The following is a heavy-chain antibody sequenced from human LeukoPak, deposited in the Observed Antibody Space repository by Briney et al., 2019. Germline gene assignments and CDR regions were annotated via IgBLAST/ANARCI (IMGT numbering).Heavy chain of an antibody. CDR1: GGPISSYY. CDR3: ARDSRRELLHAFDI. V-gene: IGHV4-59*01. CDR2: IYYSGST. D-gene: IGHD1-26*01. Sequence: SETLSLTCTVSGGPISSYYWSWIRQPPGKGLEWVGYIYYSGSTNYNPSLKSRVTISVDTSKNQFSLRLSSLTAADTAVYYCARDSRRELLHAFDIWGQGTMLTVSS. J-gene: IGHJ3*02.